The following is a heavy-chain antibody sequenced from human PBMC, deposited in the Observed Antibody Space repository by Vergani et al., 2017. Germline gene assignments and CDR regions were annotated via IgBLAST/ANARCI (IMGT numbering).Heavy chain of an antibody. CDR2: IKSDGRIT. CDR3: ASARCIETCYMSNWLDS. J-gene: IGHJ5*01. D-gene: IGHD3-9*01. Sequence: DVHLAESGGGFFQPGGSLRLSCSASGFSFNSYWMHWVRQVPGKGLLWVSRIKSDGRITAYADSVKGRFTISRDNAQNTLYLQMNSLRVEDTGVYYCASARCIETCYMSNWLDSWGQGTLVTVSS. CDR1: GFSFNSYW. V-gene: IGHV3-74*03.